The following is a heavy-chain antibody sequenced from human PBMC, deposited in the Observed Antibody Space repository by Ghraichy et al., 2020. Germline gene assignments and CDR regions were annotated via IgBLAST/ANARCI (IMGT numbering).Heavy chain of an antibody. Sequence: GGSLRLSCAASEFTFDSYPMTWVRQAPGKGLEWVSILGADGSSTFYADSVKGRFTISRDKSKRTMYLQMNSLRADDTAVYYCAKEGGSLGEGAFDVWGQGTKVTVSS. CDR1: EFTFDSYP. CDR2: LGADGSST. J-gene: IGHJ3*01. D-gene: IGHD1-26*01. CDR3: AKEGGSLGEGAFDV. V-gene: IGHV3-23*01.